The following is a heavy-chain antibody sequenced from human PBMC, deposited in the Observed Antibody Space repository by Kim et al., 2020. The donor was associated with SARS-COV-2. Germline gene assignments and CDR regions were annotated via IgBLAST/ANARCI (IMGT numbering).Heavy chain of an antibody. D-gene: IGHD1-1*01. V-gene: IGHV3-9*01. Sequence: GYADSVKGRVTISRDNAKNSLYLQMNSLRAEDTALYYCAKEDRYKYYFDYWGQGTLVTVSS. J-gene: IGHJ4*02. CDR3: AKEDRYKYYFDY.